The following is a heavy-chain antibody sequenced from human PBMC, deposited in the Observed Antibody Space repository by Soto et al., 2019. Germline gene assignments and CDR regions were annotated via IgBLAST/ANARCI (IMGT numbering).Heavy chain of an antibody. J-gene: IGHJ6*02. CDR1: GDSISNGRFY. V-gene: IGHV4-39*07. CDR3: ATEQQPYYYYGMDV. D-gene: IGHD6-13*01. CDR2: INHSGST. Sequence: SETLSLTCSVSGDSISNGRFYWAWIRQPPGKGLEWIGEINHSGSTNYNPSLKSRVTISVDTSKNQFSLKLSSVTAADTAVYYCATEQQPYYYYGMDVWGQGTTVTVSS.